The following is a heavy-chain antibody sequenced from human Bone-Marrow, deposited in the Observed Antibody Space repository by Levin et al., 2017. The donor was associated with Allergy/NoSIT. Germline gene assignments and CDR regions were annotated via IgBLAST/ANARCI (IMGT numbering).Heavy chain of an antibody. D-gene: IGHD6-13*01. V-gene: IGHV3-21*01. J-gene: IGHJ4*02. CDR3: ARALSVWGQKLRSLDS. Sequence: PGGSLRLSCTDSRFTFSHYTLNWVRQTPGKGLEWLSSISGDGGVVHYADSVKGRFTISRDNTNKSLFLQMTGLRVDDSGVYFCARALSVWGQKLRSLDSWGQGTLVTVSS. CDR2: ISGDGGVV. CDR1: RFTFSHYT.